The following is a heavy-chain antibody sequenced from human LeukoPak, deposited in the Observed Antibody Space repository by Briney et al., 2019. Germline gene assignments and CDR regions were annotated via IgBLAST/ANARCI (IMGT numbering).Heavy chain of an antibody. CDR2: IYNSGTKI. Sequence: GGSLRLSCVASGITFSTYSMTWVRQRPGKGLEWVASIYNSGTKIFYADSEKGRFTISRDNSNNVLFLQMDSLRAEDSAIYYCAKDIVPDSGWDLDYWGRGTLVTVSS. CDR1: GITFSTYS. CDR3: AKDIVPDSGWDLDY. V-gene: IGHV3-23*05. J-gene: IGHJ4*02. D-gene: IGHD6-19*01.